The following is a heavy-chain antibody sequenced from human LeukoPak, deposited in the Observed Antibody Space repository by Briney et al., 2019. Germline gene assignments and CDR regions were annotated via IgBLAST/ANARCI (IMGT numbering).Heavy chain of an antibody. V-gene: IGHV4-59*01. D-gene: IGHD5-24*01. CDR2: IYYSGST. CDR1: GGSIHSYY. J-gene: IGHJ6*02. CDR3: ARDAELATPYYYGMDV. Sequence: PSETLSLTCTVSGGSIHSYYWNWIRQPPGKGLEWIGCIYYSGSTDYNPSLKSRVTISVDTSKNQFSLKLSSVTAADTAVYYCARDAELATPYYYGMDVWGQGTTVTVSS.